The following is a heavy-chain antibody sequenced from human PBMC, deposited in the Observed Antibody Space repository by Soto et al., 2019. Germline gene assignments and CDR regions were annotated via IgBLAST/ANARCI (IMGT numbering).Heavy chain of an antibody. V-gene: IGHV3-48*02. CDR1: GFTFSSFA. CDR2: ISSRDNTI. D-gene: IGHD2-21*02. Sequence: QPGGSLRLSCAASGFTFSSFAMNWVRQAPGKGLEWISFISSRDNTIHYAESVKGRFTISRDNAENSLFLQMNSLRDEDTAVYYCARGGAVVVTAIRGRPYYYYGMDVWGQGTTVTVS. CDR3: ARGGAVVVTAIRGRPYYYYGMDV. J-gene: IGHJ6*02.